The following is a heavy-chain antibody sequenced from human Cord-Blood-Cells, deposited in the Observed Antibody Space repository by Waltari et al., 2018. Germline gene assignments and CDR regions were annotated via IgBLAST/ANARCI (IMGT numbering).Heavy chain of an antibody. J-gene: IGHJ3*02. CDR2: ISSSSSTI. CDR1: GFTFSSYS. V-gene: IGHV3-48*02. Sequence: SLRLSCAASGFTFSSYSMNWVRQAPGKGLEWVSYISSSSSTIYYEDSVKGRFTISRDNAKNSLYLQMNSLRDEDTAVYYCARAPEGVGDAFDIWGQGTMVTVSS. D-gene: IGHD3-10*01. CDR3: ARAPEGVGDAFDI.